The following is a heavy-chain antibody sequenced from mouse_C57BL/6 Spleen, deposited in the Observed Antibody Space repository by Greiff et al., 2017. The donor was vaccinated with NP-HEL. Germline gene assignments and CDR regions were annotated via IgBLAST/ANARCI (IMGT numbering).Heavy chain of an antibody. Sequence: VQLQQSGPELVKPGASVKISCKASGYSFTDYNMNWVKQSTGKSLEWIGVINPNYGTPSYNQKFKGKATLTVDQSSSTAYMQINSLTSEDSAVYYCAKTTVVATGNAMDYWGQGTSVTVSS. CDR2: INPNYGTP. CDR1: GYSFTDYN. D-gene: IGHD1-1*01. J-gene: IGHJ4*01. V-gene: IGHV1-39*01. CDR3: AKTTVVATGNAMDY.